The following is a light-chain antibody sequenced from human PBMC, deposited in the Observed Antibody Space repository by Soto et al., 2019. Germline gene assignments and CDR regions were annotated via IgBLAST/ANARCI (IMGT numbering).Light chain of an antibody. CDR3: QQSYSTPIT. CDR2: AAS. J-gene: IGKJ5*01. V-gene: IGKV1-39*01. CDR1: QSISSY. Sequence: DIQMTQSPSSLSASVGDRVTITCRASQSISSYLNWYQQKPGKAPKLLIYAASSLQSGVPSRFSGSGSATDFTLTISSLQPEDFAPYYCQQSYSTPITFGQGTRLEIK.